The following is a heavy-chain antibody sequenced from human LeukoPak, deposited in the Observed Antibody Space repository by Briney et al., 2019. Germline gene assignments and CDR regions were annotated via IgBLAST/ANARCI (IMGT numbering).Heavy chain of an antibody. CDR3: AKDLSHYDILTGYYADY. Sequence: PGGSLRLSCAASGFTFSSYAMSWVRQAPGKGLEWVSAISGSGGSTYYADSVKGRFTISRDNSKNTLYLQMNSLRAEDTAVYYCAKDLSHYDILTGYYADYWGQGTLVTVSS. CDR2: ISGSGGST. J-gene: IGHJ4*02. D-gene: IGHD3-9*01. CDR1: GFTFSSYA. V-gene: IGHV3-23*01.